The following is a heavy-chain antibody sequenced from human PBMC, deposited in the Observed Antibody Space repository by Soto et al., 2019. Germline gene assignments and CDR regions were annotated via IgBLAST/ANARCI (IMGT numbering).Heavy chain of an antibody. CDR2: IYPGDSDT. D-gene: IGHD6-6*01. V-gene: IGHV5-51*01. Sequence: PGESLKISCKGSGYSFTSYWIGWVRQMPGKGLEWMGIIYPGDSDTRYSPSFQGQVTISADKSISTAYLQWSSLKASDTAMYYCARILAARRGGRGYYYGMDVWGQGTTVTVSS. CDR3: ARILAARRGGRGYYYGMDV. J-gene: IGHJ6*02. CDR1: GYSFTSYW.